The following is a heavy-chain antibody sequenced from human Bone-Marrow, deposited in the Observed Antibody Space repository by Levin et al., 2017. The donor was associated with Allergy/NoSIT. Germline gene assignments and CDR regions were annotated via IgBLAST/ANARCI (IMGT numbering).Heavy chain of an antibody. CDR2: ISGSGGST. V-gene: IGHV3-23*01. D-gene: IGHD3-10*01. CDR1: GFTFSSYA. Sequence: GESLKISCAASGFTFSSYAMSWVRQAPGKGLEWVSAISGSGGSTYYADSVKGRFTISRDNSKNTLYLQMNSLRAEDTAVYYCAKDYITMVRGVIIDAFDIWGQGTMVTVSS. CDR3: AKDYITMVRGVIIDAFDI. J-gene: IGHJ3*02.